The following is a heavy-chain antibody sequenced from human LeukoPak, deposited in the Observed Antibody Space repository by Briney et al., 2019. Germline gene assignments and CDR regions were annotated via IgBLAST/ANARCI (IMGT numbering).Heavy chain of an antibody. D-gene: IGHD1-26*01. Sequence: GGSLRLSCAASGFTFDDYAMHWVRQAPGKGLEWVSGISWNSGSIGYADSAKGRFTISRDNAKNSLYLQMNSLRAEDTALYYCAKGDSGSYYVYFQHWGQGTLVTVSS. CDR2: ISWNSGSI. J-gene: IGHJ1*01. CDR3: AKGDSGSYYVYFQH. V-gene: IGHV3-9*01. CDR1: GFTFDDYA.